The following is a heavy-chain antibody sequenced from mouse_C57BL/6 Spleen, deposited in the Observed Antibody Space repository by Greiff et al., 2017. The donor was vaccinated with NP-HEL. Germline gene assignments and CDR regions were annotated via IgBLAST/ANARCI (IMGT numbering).Heavy chain of an antibody. CDR1: GFTFSDYG. Sequence: EVMLVESGGGLVKPGGSLKLSCAASGFTFSDYGMHWVRQAPEKGLEWVAYISSGSSTIYYADTVKGRFTISRDNAKNTLFLQMTSLRSEDTAMYYCARFYDGYSFDYWGQGTTLTVSS. J-gene: IGHJ2*01. CDR3: ARFYDGYSFDY. D-gene: IGHD2-3*01. V-gene: IGHV5-17*01. CDR2: ISSGSSTI.